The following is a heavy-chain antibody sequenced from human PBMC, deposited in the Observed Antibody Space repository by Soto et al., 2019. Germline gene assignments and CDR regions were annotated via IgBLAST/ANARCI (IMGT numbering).Heavy chain of an antibody. CDR1: GGSISSGGYY. D-gene: IGHD3-22*01. J-gene: IGHJ5*02. CDR3: ARVDEGYYYDSSGYAWFDP. CDR2: IYYSGST. Sequence: QVQLQESGPGLVKPSQTLSLTCTVSGGSISSGGYYWSWIRQHPGKGLEWIGYIYYSGSTYYNPSLKSRVTISVDTSKNQFSLKLSSVTAADTAVYYCARVDEGYYYDSSGYAWFDPWGYGTLVTGSS. V-gene: IGHV4-31*03.